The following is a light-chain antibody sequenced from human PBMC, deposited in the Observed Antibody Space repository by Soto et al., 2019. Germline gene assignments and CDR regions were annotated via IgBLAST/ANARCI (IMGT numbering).Light chain of an antibody. J-gene: IGLJ2*01. CDR1: ISDVGGYQY. V-gene: IGLV2-14*03. Sequence: QSALTQPASVSGSPGQSITISCTGTISDVGGYQYVSWFQQHPGKAPKLMIYDVSDRPSGVSSRFSGSKSGNTASLTISGLQSEDEADYYCSSYTSDFTIIFGGGTKPTAL. CDR3: SSYTSDFTII. CDR2: DVS.